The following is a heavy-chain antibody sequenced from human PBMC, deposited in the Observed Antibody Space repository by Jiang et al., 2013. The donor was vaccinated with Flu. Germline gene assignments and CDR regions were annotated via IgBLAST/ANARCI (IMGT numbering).Heavy chain of an antibody. D-gene: IGHD5-24*01. Sequence: WVRQTPGEGLEWMGSCMLGTLTPDTARLSKARVTLSADKSINAAYLQWSRLQASDTAMYYCALAIDGNFYFDYWGQGTLVSVSS. V-gene: IGHV5-51*01. CDR3: ALAIDGNFYFDY. J-gene: IGHJ4*02. CDR2: CMLGTLTP.